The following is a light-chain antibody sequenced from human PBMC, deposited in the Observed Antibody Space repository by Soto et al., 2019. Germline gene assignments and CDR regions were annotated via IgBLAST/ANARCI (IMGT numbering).Light chain of an antibody. J-gene: IGLJ3*02. CDR3: TSYVGSDIWV. V-gene: IGLV2-8*01. CDR1: SSDVGAYNY. Sequence: QSALTQPPSASGSPGQSVTISCTGTSSDVGAYNYVSWYQQYPGKAPKLMIYEVSKRPSGVPDRCSGSKSGNTASLTVSGLQAEDEAVYHCTSYVGSDIWVFGGGTKLTVL. CDR2: EVS.